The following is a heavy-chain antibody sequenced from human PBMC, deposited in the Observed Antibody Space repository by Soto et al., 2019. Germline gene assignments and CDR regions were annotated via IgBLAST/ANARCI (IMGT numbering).Heavy chain of an antibody. CDR1: GFTFRSFT. CDR3: TRDASRDSGARGWFDP. CDR2: ISSNSAYI. Sequence: EVQLVESGGGLVKPGGSLRLSCAASGFTFRSFTMNWVRQAPGKGLEWVSTISSNSAYIYYTDALRGRFTISRDNAKNSLHLQKSSLRAEDTAVYYCTRDASRDSGARGWFDPWGPGTLVTVSS. J-gene: IGHJ5*02. V-gene: IGHV3-21*02. D-gene: IGHD6-25*01.